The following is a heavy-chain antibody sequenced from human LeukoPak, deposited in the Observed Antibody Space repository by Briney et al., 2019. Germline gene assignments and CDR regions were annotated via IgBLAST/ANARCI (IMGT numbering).Heavy chain of an antibody. D-gene: IGHD6-19*01. CDR3: TTGRRSWLADFDY. CDR1: GFTFNNAW. V-gene: IGHV3-15*01. CDR2: IKSKTDGGTT. J-gene: IGHJ4*02. Sequence: GGSLRLSCAASGFTFNNAWMSWVRQAPGKGLEWVGRIKSKTDGGTTDYAAPVKGRFTISRDDSKNTLYLQMNSLKTEDTAVYYCTTGRRSWLADFDYWGQGTLVTVSS.